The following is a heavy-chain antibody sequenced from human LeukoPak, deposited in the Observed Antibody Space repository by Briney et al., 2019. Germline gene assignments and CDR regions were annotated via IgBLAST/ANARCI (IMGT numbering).Heavy chain of an antibody. V-gene: IGHV4-61*02. CDR2: IYTSGST. CDR3: ARERYFDWSYYYYMDV. J-gene: IGHJ6*03. Sequence: SQTLSLTCTVSGGSISSGSYYWSWIRQPAGKGLEWIGRIYTSGSTNYNPSLKSRATISVDTSKNQFSLKLSSVTAADTAVYYCARERYFDWSYYYYMDVWGKGTTVTISS. D-gene: IGHD3-9*01. CDR1: GGSISSGSYY.